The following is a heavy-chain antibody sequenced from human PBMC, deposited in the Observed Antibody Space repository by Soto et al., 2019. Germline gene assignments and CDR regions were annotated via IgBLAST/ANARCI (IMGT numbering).Heavy chain of an antibody. CDR2: IIPIFGTV. J-gene: IGHJ2*01. D-gene: IGHD5-12*01. CDR1: GGTFSNYP. V-gene: IGHV1-69*12. Sequence: QVQLVQSGAEVKKPGSSVKVSCKASGGTFSNYPISWVRQAPGQGLEWMGGIIPIFGTVNYAQKFQGRVTITADESTSTAYVVLSSLRSEDTAVYYCARGNHRWLQLWYFDLWGRGTLVTVSS. CDR3: ARGNHRWLQLWYFDL.